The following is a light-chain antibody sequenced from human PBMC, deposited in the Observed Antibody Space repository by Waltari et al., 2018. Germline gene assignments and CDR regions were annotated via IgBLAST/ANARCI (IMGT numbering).Light chain of an antibody. CDR3: ATSDDGLPGWV. V-gene: IGLV1-44*01. J-gene: IGLJ3*02. Sequence: QSVVTQPPSASGTPGQTVTLSCSGSNSNIGSNSVNWYQHLPGAAPQPLIYGDSHRPSGVPDRFSGSKSDTSASLSISGLQSEDEADYYCATSDDGLPGWVFGGGTKLTVV. CDR2: GDS. CDR1: NSNIGSNS.